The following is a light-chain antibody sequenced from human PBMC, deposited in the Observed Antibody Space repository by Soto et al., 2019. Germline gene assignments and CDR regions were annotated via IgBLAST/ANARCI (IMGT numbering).Light chain of an antibody. V-gene: IGKV1-27*01. CDR3: QKYSSVPV. CDR1: QDIRNF. Sequence: IQMTQSPTSLSASVGDRVTIICRASQDIRNFVAWYQQKPGKAPKLLIYAASTLQSGVPSRFSGSGSGTDFTLTINSLQPEDVATYSCQKYSSVPVFGPGTKVEIK. J-gene: IGKJ3*01. CDR2: AAS.